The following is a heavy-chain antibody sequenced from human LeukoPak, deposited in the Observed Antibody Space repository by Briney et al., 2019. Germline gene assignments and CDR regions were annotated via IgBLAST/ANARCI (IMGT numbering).Heavy chain of an antibody. CDR3: ARARGYSYAFDY. J-gene: IGHJ4*02. CDR1: GFTVSSNY. D-gene: IGHD5-18*01. Sequence: GGSLRLSCAASGFTVSSNYMSWVRQAPGKGLERVSVIYSGGSTYYADSVKGRFTISRDNSKNTLYLQMNSLRAEDTAVYYCARARGYSYAFDYWGQGTLVTVSS. CDR2: IYSGGST. V-gene: IGHV3-53*01.